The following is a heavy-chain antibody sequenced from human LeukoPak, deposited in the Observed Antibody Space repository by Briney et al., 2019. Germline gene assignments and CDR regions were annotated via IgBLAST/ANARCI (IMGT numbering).Heavy chain of an antibody. D-gene: IGHD3-10*01. J-gene: IGHJ6*02. CDR3: ARESMVRGVRYGMDV. CDR2: ISYDGSNK. V-gene: IGHV3-30-3*01. Sequence: GGSLRLSCAASRFTFSSYAMHWVRQAPGKGLEWVAVISYDGSNKYYADSVKGRFTISRDNSKNTLYLQMNSLRAEGTAVYYCARESMVRGVRYGMDVWGQGTTVTVSS. CDR1: RFTFSSYA.